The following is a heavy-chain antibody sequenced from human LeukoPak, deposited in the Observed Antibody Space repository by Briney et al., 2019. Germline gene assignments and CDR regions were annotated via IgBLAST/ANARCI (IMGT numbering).Heavy chain of an antibody. CDR1: GGSFSGYY. CDR3: ARHKDYYYSYMDV. J-gene: IGHJ6*03. Sequence: SETLSLTCAVYGGSFSGYYWSWIRQPPGKGLEWIGEINHSGSTNYNPSLKSRVTISVDTSKNQFSLKLSSVTAADTAVYYCARHKDYYYSYMDVWGKGTTVTISS. V-gene: IGHV4-34*01. CDR2: INHSGST.